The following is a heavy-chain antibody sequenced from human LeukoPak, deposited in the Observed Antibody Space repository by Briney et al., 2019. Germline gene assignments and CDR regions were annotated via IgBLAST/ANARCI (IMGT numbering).Heavy chain of an antibody. Sequence: ASVKVSCKASGYTFTRYAMHWVRQAPGQRLEWMGWINAGNGNTKYSQKFQGRVTITRDTSASTGYMELSSLRSEDTAVYYCASGSGYDPVDYWGQGPLVTVSS. CDR3: ASGSGYDPVDY. V-gene: IGHV1-3*01. J-gene: IGHJ4*02. CDR1: GYTFTRYA. D-gene: IGHD5-12*01. CDR2: INAGNGNT.